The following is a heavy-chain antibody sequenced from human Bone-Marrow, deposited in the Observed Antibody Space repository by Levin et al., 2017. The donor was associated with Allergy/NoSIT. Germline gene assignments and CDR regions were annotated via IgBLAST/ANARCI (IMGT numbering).Heavy chain of an antibody. V-gene: IGHV1-2*06. CDR3: ARVGRGATVGGWKDYYYYYMDV. CDR1: GYTFTGYY. J-gene: IGHJ6*03. Sequence: GESLKISCKASGYTFTGYYMHWVRQAPGQGLEWMGRINPNSGGTNYAQKFQGRVTMTRDTSISTAYMELSRLRSDDTAVYYCARVGRGATVGGWKDYYYYYMDVWGKGTTVTVSS. CDR2: INPNSGGT. D-gene: IGHD6-19*01.